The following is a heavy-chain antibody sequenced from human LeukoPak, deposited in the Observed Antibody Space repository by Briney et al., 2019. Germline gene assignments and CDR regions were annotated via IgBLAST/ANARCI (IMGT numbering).Heavy chain of an antibody. J-gene: IGHJ4*02. Sequence: GGSLRLSCAASGFTFSNNWMIWVRQAPGKGLEWVANIKEDGSAKYYVDSVKGRFTISRDDAKNSLYLQMNSLRAEDTAVYYCARGGTQSPTDWGPGTLVTVSS. CDR2: IKEDGSAK. CDR1: GFTFSNNW. V-gene: IGHV3-7*01. CDR3: ARGGTQSPTD.